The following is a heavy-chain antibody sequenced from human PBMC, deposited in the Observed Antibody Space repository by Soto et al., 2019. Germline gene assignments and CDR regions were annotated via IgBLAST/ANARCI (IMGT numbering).Heavy chain of an antibody. CDR3: AREVVGELSLPRGDFDY. J-gene: IGHJ4*02. V-gene: IGHV4-4*07. CDR1: GGSISSYY. CDR2: IYTSGST. D-gene: IGHD3-16*02. Sequence: QVQLQESGPGLVKPSETLSLTCTVSGGSISSYYWSWIRQPAGKGLEWIGRIYTSGSTNYNPSLKSRVTMSVDTSENQLSLKLSSVTAADTAVYYCAREVVGELSLPRGDFDYWGQGTLVTVSS.